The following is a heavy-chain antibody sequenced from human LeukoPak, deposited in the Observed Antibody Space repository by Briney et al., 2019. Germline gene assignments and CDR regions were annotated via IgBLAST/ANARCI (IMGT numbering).Heavy chain of an antibody. CDR3: ARDSGSGSNDY. J-gene: IGHJ4*02. Sequence: ASVKVSCKASGHTFTSYAIHWVRQAPGQRLEWMGWISAGNGNTKYSQNFQGRVTFISNTSATTAFMELSSLRSEDAAVYYCARDSGSGSNDYWGQGTLVTVSS. D-gene: IGHD1-26*01. CDR1: GHTFTSYA. CDR2: ISAGNGNT. V-gene: IGHV1-3*01.